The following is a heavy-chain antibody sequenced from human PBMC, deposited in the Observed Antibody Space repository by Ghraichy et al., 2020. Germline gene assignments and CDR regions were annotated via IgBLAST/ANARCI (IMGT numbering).Heavy chain of an antibody. CDR1: GFTFSSYA. Sequence: LSLTCAASGFTFSSYAMHWVRQAPGKGLEWVALISYDGSNKYYADSVKGRFTISRDNSKNTLYLQMDSLTAEDTAVYFCARDGYYYDTSGYYYRNYYYYGMDVWGQGTTVTVSS. D-gene: IGHD3-22*01. CDR2: ISYDGSNK. V-gene: IGHV3-30-3*01. J-gene: IGHJ6*02. CDR3: ARDGYYYDTSGYYYRNYYYYGMDV.